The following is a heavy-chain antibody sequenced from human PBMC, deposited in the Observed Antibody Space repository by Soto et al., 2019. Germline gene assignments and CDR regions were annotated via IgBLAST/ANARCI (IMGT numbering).Heavy chain of an antibody. Sequence: PSETLSLTCTVSGGSVSSGSYYWSWIRQPPGKGLEWIGYIYYSGSTIYYADSVKGRFTISRDNSKNTLYLQMNSLRAEDTAVYYCPTSSSWLGAFDYWGQGTLVTVSS. J-gene: IGHJ4*02. CDR3: PTSSSWLGAFDY. V-gene: IGHV4-61*01. D-gene: IGHD6-13*01. CDR1: GGSVSSGSYY. CDR2: IYYSGST.